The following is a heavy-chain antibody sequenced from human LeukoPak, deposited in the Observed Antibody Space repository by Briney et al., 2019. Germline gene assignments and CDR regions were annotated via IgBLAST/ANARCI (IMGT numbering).Heavy chain of an antibody. CDR1: GYTFTGYY. V-gene: IGHV1-2*02. CDR3: ARVGFEYGDNRWFDP. D-gene: IGHD4-17*01. Sequence: ASVKVSCKASGYTFTGYYMHWVRQAPGQGLECIGWINPNSGGTNYAQKFQGRVTMTRDTSISTAYMELSRLRSDDTAVYYCARVGFEYGDNRWFDPWGQGTLVTVSS. CDR2: INPNSGGT. J-gene: IGHJ5*02.